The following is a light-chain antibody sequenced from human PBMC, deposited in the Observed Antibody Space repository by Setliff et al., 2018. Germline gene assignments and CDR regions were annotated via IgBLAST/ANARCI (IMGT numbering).Light chain of an antibody. CDR2: DVS. CDR1: SNDVGGYDY. Sequence: QSALTQPPSASGSPGQSVTISCTGTSNDVGGYDYVSWYQQHPGKAPKLMIYDVSNRPSGVSNRFSGSKSGNTASLTISGLQAEDEADYYCGSYTSINTLLYIFGTGTKVTVL. J-gene: IGLJ1*01. V-gene: IGLV2-14*01. CDR3: GSYTSINTLLYI.